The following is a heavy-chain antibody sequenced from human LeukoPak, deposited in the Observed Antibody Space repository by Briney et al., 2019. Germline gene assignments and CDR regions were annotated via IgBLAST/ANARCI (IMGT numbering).Heavy chain of an antibody. V-gene: IGHV4-4*09. D-gene: IGHD1-7*01. CDR1: GGSISSYY. CDR3: ARRYRLHNWNYAHAFDI. J-gene: IGHJ3*02. CDR2: IYTSGST. Sequence: SETLSLTCTVSGGSISSYYWSWIRQPPGKGLEWIGYIYTSGSTNYNPSLKSRVTISVDTSKNQFSLKLSSVTAADTAVYYCARRYRLHNWNYAHAFDIWGQGTMVTVSS.